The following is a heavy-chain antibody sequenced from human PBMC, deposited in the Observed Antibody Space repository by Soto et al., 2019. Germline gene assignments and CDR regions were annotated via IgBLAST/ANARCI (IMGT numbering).Heavy chain of an antibody. CDR2: ISAGGGST. D-gene: IGHD3-9*01. CDR1: GFSFSSSA. V-gene: IGHV3-20*01. CDR3: ARDILTGYYHWFDP. Sequence: GGSLRLSCTGSGFSFSSSAMSWVRQAPGKGLEWVSGISAGGGSTGYADSVKGRFTISRDNAKNSLYLQMNSLRAEDTALYHCARDILTGYYHWFDPWGQGTLVTDSS. J-gene: IGHJ5*02.